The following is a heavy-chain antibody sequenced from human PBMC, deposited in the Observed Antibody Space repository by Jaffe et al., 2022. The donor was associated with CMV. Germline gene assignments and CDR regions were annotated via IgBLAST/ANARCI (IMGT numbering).Heavy chain of an antibody. J-gene: IGHJ4*02. Sequence: EVQLVQPGAEVKKPGESLRISCKGSGYSFTSYWISWVRQVPGRGLEWMGRIDPSDSYTTYGPSFQGHVTIYVDKSISTAYLQWNSLKASDTAMYYCAPGLLNWGPGTLVTVSS. CDR1: GYSFTSYW. CDR3: APGLLN. D-gene: IGHD2-21*01. CDR2: IDPSDSYT. V-gene: IGHV5-10-1*03.